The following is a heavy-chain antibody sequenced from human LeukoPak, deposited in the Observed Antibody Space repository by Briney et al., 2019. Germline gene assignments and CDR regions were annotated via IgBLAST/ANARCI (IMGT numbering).Heavy chain of an antibody. V-gene: IGHV3-11*01. CDR1: GFTFSDYH. Sequence: GGSLRLSCAASGFTFSDYHMSWIRQAPGKGLEWVSYISSSGSTIYYADSVKGRFTISRDNSKNTLYLQMNSLRAEDTAVYYCANDPYYFDYWGQGTLVTVSS. CDR2: ISSSGSTI. J-gene: IGHJ4*02. CDR3: ANDPYYFDY.